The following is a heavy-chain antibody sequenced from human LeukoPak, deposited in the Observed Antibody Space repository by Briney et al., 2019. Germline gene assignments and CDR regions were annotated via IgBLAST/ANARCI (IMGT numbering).Heavy chain of an antibody. D-gene: IGHD6-6*01. J-gene: IGHJ4*02. CDR3: ARDSNLEHSSSRGLGR. V-gene: IGHV4-4*07. CDR2: IYASGST. CDR1: GGSISSYY. Sequence: PSETLSLTCTVSGGSISSYYWSWIRQPAGKGLEWIGRIYASGSTYYNPSLKSRVTMSVDTSKNQFSLRLTTVTAADTAVYYCARDSNLEHSSSRGLGRWGQGTLVTVSS.